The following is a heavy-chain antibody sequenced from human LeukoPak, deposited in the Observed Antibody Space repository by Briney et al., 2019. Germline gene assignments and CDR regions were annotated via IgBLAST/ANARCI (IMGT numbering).Heavy chain of an antibody. D-gene: IGHD4-23*01. V-gene: IGHV3-74*01. CDR2: INSDGSDK. CDR1: GFTFSTYW. CDR3: VREGNSGYFFDY. Sequence: GVSLRLSCAASGFTFSTYWMHWVRQAPGQGLVWVSRINSDGSDKDFADSVRGRFTISRDNAHNTLHLQMNSLRAEDTAVYYCVREGNSGYFFDYWGQGTLVTASS. J-gene: IGHJ4*02.